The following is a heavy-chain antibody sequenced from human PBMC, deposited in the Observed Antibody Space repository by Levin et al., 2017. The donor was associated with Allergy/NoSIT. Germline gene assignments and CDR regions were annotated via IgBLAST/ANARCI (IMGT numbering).Heavy chain of an antibody. V-gene: IGHV5-51*01. CDR1: GYNFSNYW. CDR3: ARPPLGGALDAFDV. Sequence: KVSCKGSGYNFSNYWIGWVRQMPGKGLEWMGIIYPGDSDTRYSPSFQGRVTISADTSIYTAYLQWSSLKASDTAMYYCARPPLGGALDAFDVWGQGTMVTVSS. D-gene: IGHD3-16*01. CDR2: IYPGDSDT. J-gene: IGHJ3*01.